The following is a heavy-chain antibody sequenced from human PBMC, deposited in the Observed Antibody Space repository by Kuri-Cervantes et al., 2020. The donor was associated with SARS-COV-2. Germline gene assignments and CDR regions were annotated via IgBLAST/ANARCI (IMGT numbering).Heavy chain of an antibody. CDR3: ARRRADYDYVWGSYRYAEGAFDI. CDR1: GGSIRSYY. CDR2: IYYSGST. V-gene: IGHV4-59*12. D-gene: IGHD3-16*02. J-gene: IGHJ3*02. Sequence: SETLSLTCTVSGGSIRSYYWSWIRQPPGKGLEWIGYIYYSGSTNYNPSLKSRVTISVDTSKNQFSLKLSSVTAADTAVYYCARRRADYDYVWGSYRYAEGAFDIWGQGTMVTVSS.